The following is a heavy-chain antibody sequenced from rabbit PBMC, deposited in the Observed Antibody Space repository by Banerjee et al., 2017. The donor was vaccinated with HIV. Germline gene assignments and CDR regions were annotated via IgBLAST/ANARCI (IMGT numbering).Heavy chain of an antibody. Sequence: QEQLVESGGGLVQPGGSLKLSCKASGFDFSSYGVSWVRQAPGKGLEWIGWIDAGSSGSTYYASWAKGRFTISKTSSTTVTLQMTSLTAADTATYFCAREYLGNYVDFGLWGPGTLVTVS. J-gene: IGHJ4*01. D-gene: IGHD1-1*01. CDR2: IDAGSSGST. CDR1: GFDFSSYG. CDR3: AREYLGNYVDFGL. V-gene: IGHV1S45*01.